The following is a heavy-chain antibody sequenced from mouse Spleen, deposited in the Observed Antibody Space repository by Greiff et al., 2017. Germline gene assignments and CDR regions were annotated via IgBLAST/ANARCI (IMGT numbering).Heavy chain of an antibody. D-gene: IGHD1-1*01. Sequence: VQLQQPGAELVRPGTSVKLSCKASGYTFTSYWMHWVKQRPGQGLEWIGVIDPSDSYTNYNQKFKGKATLTVDTSSSTAYMQLSSLTSEDSAVYYCARQPVVRYFDVWGTGTTVTVSS. CDR1: GYTFTSYW. V-gene: IGHV1-59*01. J-gene: IGHJ1*03. CDR2: IDPSDSYT. CDR3: ARQPVVRYFDV.